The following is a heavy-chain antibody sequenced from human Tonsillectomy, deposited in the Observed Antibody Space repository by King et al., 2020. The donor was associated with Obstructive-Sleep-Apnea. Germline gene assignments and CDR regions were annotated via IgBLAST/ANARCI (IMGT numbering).Heavy chain of an antibody. CDR2: IYWDDDK. J-gene: IGHJ4*02. Sequence: TLKESGPTLVKPTQTLTLTCTFSGFSLSTNGVGVAWIRQPPGKALEWLALIYWDDDKRYRPSLKSRLTITKDTSKNQVLLTMTNMDPADTATYYCAHRGKLAYYFDYWGQGALITVSS. CDR3: AHRGKLAYYFDY. V-gene: IGHV2-5*02. CDR1: GFSLSTNGVG. D-gene: IGHD3-3*02.